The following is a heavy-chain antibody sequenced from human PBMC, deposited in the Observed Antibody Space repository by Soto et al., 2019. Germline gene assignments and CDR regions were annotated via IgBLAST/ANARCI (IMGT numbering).Heavy chain of an antibody. Sequence: EVQLVESGGGLVEPGRSLRLSCIGSGLIFGDYAMSWFRQSPGKGLEWVGLIRSKSNGGTAEYAASVKGRFTISRDDSKSIAYLQMNSLKTADTALYYCIRSLFGGYGLDVWGQGTTVNDSS. CDR2: IRSKSNGGTA. V-gene: IGHV3-49*03. D-gene: IGHD3-10*01. CDR3: IRSLFGGYGLDV. J-gene: IGHJ6*02. CDR1: GLIFGDYA.